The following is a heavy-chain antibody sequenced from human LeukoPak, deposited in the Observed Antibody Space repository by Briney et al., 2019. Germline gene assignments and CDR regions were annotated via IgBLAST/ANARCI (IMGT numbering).Heavy chain of an antibody. CDR1: GFTFSSYC. D-gene: IGHD5-24*01. J-gene: IGHJ4*02. V-gene: IGHV3-7*01. CDR3: ARWRGLQSEFDH. Sequence: GGSLRLSCAASGFTFSSYCMGWVRQTPGKRLECVATICQDGNGRDFVDSVKGRFTISRDNAKNSLYLETNSLRVDDTAVYYCARWRGLQSEFDHWGQGTLVTVSS. CDR2: ICQDGNGR.